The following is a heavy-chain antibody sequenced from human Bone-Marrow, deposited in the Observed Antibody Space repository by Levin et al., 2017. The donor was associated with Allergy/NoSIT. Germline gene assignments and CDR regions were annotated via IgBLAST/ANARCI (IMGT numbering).Heavy chain of an antibody. D-gene: IGHD2-15*01. V-gene: IGHV4-31*03. J-gene: IGHJ6*03. CDR2: IYFSGST. CDR3: ARINRRGDCSGGSNCYYYYYYMDV. Sequence: PSETLSLTCSASGGSISSGGYYWTWIRQHPGKGLEWIGHIYFSGSTDYNPSLKRRVTISVDTSKNQFSLNLNSVTAADTAVYYCARINRRGDCSGGSNCYYYYYYMDVWGKGTTVTVSS. CDR1: GGSISSGGYY.